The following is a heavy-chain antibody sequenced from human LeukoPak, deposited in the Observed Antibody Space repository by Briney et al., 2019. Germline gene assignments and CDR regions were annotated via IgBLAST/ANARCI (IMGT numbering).Heavy chain of an antibody. Sequence: GGSLRLSCAASGFSFSTYSMHWVRQAPGKGLESVSAISSNGDITYYANSVKGRFTISRDNSKNTLYLQMGSLRAEDMAVYYCASTGSGTQKFDYWGQGTLVTVSS. CDR2: ISSNGDIT. CDR1: GFSFSTYS. J-gene: IGHJ4*02. CDR3: ASTGSGTQKFDY. V-gene: IGHV3-64*01. D-gene: IGHD3-10*01.